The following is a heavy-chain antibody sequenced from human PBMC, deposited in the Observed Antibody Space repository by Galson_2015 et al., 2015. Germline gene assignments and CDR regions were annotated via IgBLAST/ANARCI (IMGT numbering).Heavy chain of an antibody. CDR2: INAGNGNT. D-gene: IGHD6-19*01. Sequence: SVKVSCKASGYTFTSYAMHWVRQAPGQRLEWMGWINAGNGNTKYSQKFQGRVTITRDTSASTAYMELSSLRSEDTAVYYCARDLRPWRGLYSSGWGLFDYWGQGTLVTVSS. CDR3: ARDLRPWRGLYSSGWGLFDY. V-gene: IGHV1-3*01. J-gene: IGHJ4*02. CDR1: GYTFTSYA.